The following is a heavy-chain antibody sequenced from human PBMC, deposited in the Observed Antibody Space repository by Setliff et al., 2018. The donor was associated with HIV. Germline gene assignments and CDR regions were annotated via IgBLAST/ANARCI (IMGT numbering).Heavy chain of an antibody. CDR1: GGSISNFY. V-gene: IGHV4-4*07. D-gene: IGHD1-1*01. Sequence: SETLSLTCTVSGGSISNFYWSWIRQPAGKGLEWIGRIYSSGSTGYNPPLMSRVTMSVDTSKNQFSLKLSSVAAADTAVYYCARHGVTGQLYYFDYWGQGTLVTVSS. CDR2: IYSSGST. CDR3: ARHGVTGQLYYFDY. J-gene: IGHJ4*02.